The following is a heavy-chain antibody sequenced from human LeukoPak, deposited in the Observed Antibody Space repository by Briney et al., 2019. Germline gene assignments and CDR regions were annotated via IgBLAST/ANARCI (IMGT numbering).Heavy chain of an antibody. Sequence: EASVKVSCKASGYTITNNYMHWVRQAPGQGLEWMGVINPSGTGTGYAQKFQGRITMSRDTSTSTVYMELSSLRSEDTAFYYCATDHSMANTAWWFDPWGQGTLVTVSS. CDR2: INPSGTGT. J-gene: IGHJ5*02. D-gene: IGHD5-24*01. CDR3: ATDHSMANTAWWFDP. CDR1: GYTITNNY. V-gene: IGHV1-46*01.